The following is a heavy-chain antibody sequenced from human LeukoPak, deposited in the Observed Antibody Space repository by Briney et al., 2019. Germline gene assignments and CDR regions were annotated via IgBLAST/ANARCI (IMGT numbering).Heavy chain of an antibody. Sequence: GGSLRLSRTASGFTFGDYTMSWVRQAPGMGLEWVGFIRSKAYGGTTDYAASVEGRFTISRDDSKSIAYLQINSLKTEDTAVYYCTRARFSGYTYGHHYWGQGTLVTVSS. D-gene: IGHD5-18*01. CDR3: TRARFSGYTYGHHY. CDR1: GFTFGDYT. CDR2: IRSKAYGGTT. V-gene: IGHV3-49*04. J-gene: IGHJ4*02.